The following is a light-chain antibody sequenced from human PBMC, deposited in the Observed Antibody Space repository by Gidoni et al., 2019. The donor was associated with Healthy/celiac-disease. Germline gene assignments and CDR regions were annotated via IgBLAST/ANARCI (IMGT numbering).Light chain of an antibody. Sequence: DIVLTQSPATLSLSPAERATLPCRASQSVSSYLAWYQQKPGPAPRLLIYDASTRPTGIPARFSGSGSGTDFTLTISSLEPEDFSFYYCQQRSNWPPTFGQGTKLEIK. V-gene: IGKV3-11*01. CDR3: QQRSNWPPT. CDR2: DAS. J-gene: IGKJ2*01. CDR1: QSVSSY.